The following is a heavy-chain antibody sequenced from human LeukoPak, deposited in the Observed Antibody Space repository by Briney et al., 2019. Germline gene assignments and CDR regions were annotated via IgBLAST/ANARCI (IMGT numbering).Heavy chain of an antibody. CDR2: ISSNGGST. J-gene: IGHJ3*02. CDR3: ARDRGCGGDCYRTAFDI. CDR1: GFTFSSYS. V-gene: IGHV3-64*01. D-gene: IGHD2-21*02. Sequence: GGSLRLSCAASGFTFSSYSMHWVRQAPGKGLEFVSAISSNGGSTYYANSVKGRFTISRDISKNTLYLQTGSLRAEDMAVYYCARDRGCGGDCYRTAFDIWGQGTMVTVSS.